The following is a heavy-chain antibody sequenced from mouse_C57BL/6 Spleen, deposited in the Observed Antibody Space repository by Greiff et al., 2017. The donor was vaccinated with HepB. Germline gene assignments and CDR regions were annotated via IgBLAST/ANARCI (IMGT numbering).Heavy chain of an antibody. D-gene: IGHD4-1*01. V-gene: IGHV5-4*01. CDR2: ISDGGSYT. CDR1: GFTFSSYA. Sequence: EVQLVESGGGLVKPGGSLKLSCAASGFTFSSYAMSWVRQTPVKRLEWVATISDGGSYTYYPDNVKGRFTISRDNAKNNLYLQMSHLKSEDTAMYYCARDPGAYWGQGTLVTVSA. CDR3: ARDPGAY. J-gene: IGHJ3*01.